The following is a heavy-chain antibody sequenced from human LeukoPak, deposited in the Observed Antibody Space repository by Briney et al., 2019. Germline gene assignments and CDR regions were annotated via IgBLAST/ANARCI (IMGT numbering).Heavy chain of an antibody. V-gene: IGHV1-46*01. CDR3: ARGPHYDILTGYYKGRHDY. Sequence: ASVKVSCKASGYTFTSYYMHWVRQAPGQGLEWMGIINPSGGSTSYAQKFQGRVTMTRDMSTSTVYMELSSLRSEDTAVYYCARGPHYDILTGYYKGRHDYWGQGTLVTVSS. J-gene: IGHJ4*02. D-gene: IGHD3-9*01. CDR1: GYTFTSYY. CDR2: INPSGGST.